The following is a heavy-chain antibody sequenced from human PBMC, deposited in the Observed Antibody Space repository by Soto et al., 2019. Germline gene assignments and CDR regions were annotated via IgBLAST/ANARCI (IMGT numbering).Heavy chain of an antibody. CDR1: GFTFSSYS. CDR3: AKDRLAGGFDY. J-gene: IGHJ4*02. V-gene: IGHV3-21*04. CDR2: ISATSSNI. Sequence: GGSLRLSCAASGFTFSSYSMNWVRQAPGKGLEWVSLISATSSNIYYADSVKGRFTISRDNSRNTVYLQMHSLRADDTAVYYCAKDRLAGGFDYWGQGTLVTVSS. D-gene: IGHD3-16*01.